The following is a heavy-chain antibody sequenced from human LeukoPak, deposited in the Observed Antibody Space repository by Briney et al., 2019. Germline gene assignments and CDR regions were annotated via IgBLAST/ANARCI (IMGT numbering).Heavy chain of an antibody. Sequence: PSETLSLTCTVSGGSIGSYYWSWIRQPPGKGLEWIGYIYYSGSTNYNPSLKSRVTISVDTSKNQFSLKLSSVTAADTAVYYCARGGRNWFDPWGQGTLVTVSS. CDR3: ARGGRNWFDP. CDR1: GGSIGSYY. V-gene: IGHV4-59*01. J-gene: IGHJ5*02. CDR2: IYYSGST.